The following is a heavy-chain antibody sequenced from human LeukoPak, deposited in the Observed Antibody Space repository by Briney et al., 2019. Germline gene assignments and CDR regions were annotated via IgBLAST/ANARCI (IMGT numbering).Heavy chain of an antibody. D-gene: IGHD6-19*01. CDR1: GYTFTGHY. J-gene: IGHJ4*02. V-gene: IGHV1-2*02. CDR2: INPNSGGT. CDR3: ARGDRAVAGNFDY. Sequence: GASVKVSCTASGYTFTGHYMHWVRQAPGQGLEWMGWINPNSGGTNYAQKFQGRVTMTRDTSISTAYMELSRLRSDDTAVYYCARGDRAVAGNFDYWGQGTLVTVSS.